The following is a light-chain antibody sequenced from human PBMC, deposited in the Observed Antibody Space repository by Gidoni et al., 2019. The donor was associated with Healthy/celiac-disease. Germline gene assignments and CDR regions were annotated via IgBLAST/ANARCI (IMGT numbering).Light chain of an antibody. Sequence: DIQMPQSPSSLSGSVGDTVTITCRASQSINGYVNWYQQKPGKAPKLLIFASFTLQSGVPSRFSGSGAGTDFTLTINNLQPEDFATYYCQQSESTPLTFGGGTNVDIK. J-gene: IGKJ4*01. CDR3: QQSESTPLT. V-gene: IGKV1-39*01. CDR1: QSINGY. CDR2: ASF.